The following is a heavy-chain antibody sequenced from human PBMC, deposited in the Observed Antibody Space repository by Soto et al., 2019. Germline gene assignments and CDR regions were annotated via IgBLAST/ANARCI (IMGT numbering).Heavy chain of an antibody. V-gene: IGHV5-10-1*01. CDR3: ARHLPVSSSWSVY. CDR1: GYSFSSYW. J-gene: IGHJ4*02. CDR2: IDPSDSYT. D-gene: IGHD6-13*01. Sequence: PGESLKISCKGSGYSFSSYWISWVRQMPGKGLEWMGRIDPSDSYTDYSPSFQGHVTISADKSISTAYLQWSSLKASDTAMYYCARHLPVSSSWSVYWGQGTLVTVSS.